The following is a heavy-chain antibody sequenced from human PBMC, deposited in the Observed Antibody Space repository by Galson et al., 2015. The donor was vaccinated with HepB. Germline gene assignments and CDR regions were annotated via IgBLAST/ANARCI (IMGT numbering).Heavy chain of an antibody. CDR2: ISFDGSNK. CDR3: AKDTARHYDFWSGRSNYGMDV. V-gene: IGHV3-30*18. CDR1: GFTFSSYG. D-gene: IGHD3-3*01. J-gene: IGHJ6*02. Sequence: SLRLSCAASGFTFSSYGMHWVRQAPGKGLEWVAVISFDGSNKYYADSVKGRFTISRDNSKNTLYLQMNSLRAEDTAVYYCAKDTARHYDFWSGRSNYGMDVWGQGTTVTVS.